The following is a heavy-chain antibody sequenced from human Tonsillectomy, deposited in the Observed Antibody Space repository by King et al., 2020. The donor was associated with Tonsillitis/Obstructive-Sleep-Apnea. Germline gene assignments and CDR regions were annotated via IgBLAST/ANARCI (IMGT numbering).Heavy chain of an antibody. Sequence: VQLVESGGGVVQPGRSLRLSCAASGFTFSSYAMYWVRQAPGKGLEWVAIISYDGSNKYYADSVKGRFTISRDNSKNTLYLQLNSLRAEDTAVYYCARDSLGHHFDYWGQGTLVTVSS. CDR1: GFTFSSYA. CDR2: ISYDGSNK. J-gene: IGHJ4*02. CDR3: ARDSLGHHFDY. D-gene: IGHD3-16*01. V-gene: IGHV3-30*04.